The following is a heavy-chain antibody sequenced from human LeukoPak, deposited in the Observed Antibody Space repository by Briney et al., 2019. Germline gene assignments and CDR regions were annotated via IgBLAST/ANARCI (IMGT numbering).Heavy chain of an antibody. CDR2: ITGDSAYI. CDR1: GFTFSTYA. J-gene: IGHJ4*02. V-gene: IGHV3-21*04. D-gene: IGHD6-19*01. Sequence: GGSLRLSCAASGFTFSTYAMNWVRQAPGEGLKWVSCITGDSAYIYYADSVKGRFTISRDNAKNTLYLQMNSLRAEVTAVYYCAKDTPLIGYASGWSRNFFDYWGQGTLVTVSS. CDR3: AKDTPLIGYASGWSRNFFDY.